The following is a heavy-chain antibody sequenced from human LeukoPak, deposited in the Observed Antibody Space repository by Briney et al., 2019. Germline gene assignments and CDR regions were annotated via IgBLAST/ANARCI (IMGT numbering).Heavy chain of an antibody. J-gene: IGHJ4*02. D-gene: IGHD6-6*01. Sequence: PSDPLSLLCSVCGGFFSSGGYLWRWIRQHPGGGLEWSGYIDYSGSTYYAPSLQSRLTLSVDTSKYQFSLRLTSVAAAESAVYYCAAGSSGPYYFDNWGQGTLVTVSS. CDR1: GGFFSSGGYL. V-gene: IGHV4-31*03. CDR2: IDYSGST. CDR3: AAGSSGPYYFDN.